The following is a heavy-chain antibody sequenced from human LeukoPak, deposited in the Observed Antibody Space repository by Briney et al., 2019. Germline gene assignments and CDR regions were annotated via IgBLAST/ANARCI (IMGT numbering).Heavy chain of an antibody. Sequence: ASVTVSCKASGYTFTIYDINWVRQAPGQGLEWMGWMNPNSGNTGYAQKFQGRVTMTRNTSISTAYMELSSLRSEDTAVDYCARGLFEDIVASAHYGMDVWGQGATVTVSS. J-gene: IGHJ6*02. D-gene: IGHD5-12*01. CDR3: ARGLFEDIVASAHYGMDV. V-gene: IGHV1-8*01. CDR2: MNPNSGNT. CDR1: GYTFTIYD.